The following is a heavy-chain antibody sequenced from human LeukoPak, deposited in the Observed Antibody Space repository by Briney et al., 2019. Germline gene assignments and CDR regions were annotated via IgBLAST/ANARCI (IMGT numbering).Heavy chain of an antibody. CDR3: AKDTDVVVPEYFQY. J-gene: IGHJ1*01. CDR2: ISGSGGST. D-gene: IGHD2-15*01. V-gene: IGHV3-23*01. Sequence: GGSLRLSCAASGFTFTSYAMNWVRQAPGKGLEWVSAISGSGGSTYYADSVKGRFTVSRDNSENTLFLQMNSLRAEDTAIYCCAKDTDVVVPEYFQYWGQGTLVTVSS. CDR1: GFTFTSYA.